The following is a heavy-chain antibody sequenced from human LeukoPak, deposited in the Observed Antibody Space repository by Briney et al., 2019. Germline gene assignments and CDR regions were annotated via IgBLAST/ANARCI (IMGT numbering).Heavy chain of an antibody. CDR2: IIPIFGTA. Sequence: SVKVSCKASGGTFSSFAISWVRQAPGQGLEWMGGIIPIFGTANYAQKFQGRVTITADESTSTAYMELSSLRSEDTAVYYCASGGSSGWYGDYWGQGTLVTVSS. CDR3: ASGGSSGWYGDY. CDR1: GGTFSSFA. V-gene: IGHV1-69*01. J-gene: IGHJ4*02. D-gene: IGHD6-19*01.